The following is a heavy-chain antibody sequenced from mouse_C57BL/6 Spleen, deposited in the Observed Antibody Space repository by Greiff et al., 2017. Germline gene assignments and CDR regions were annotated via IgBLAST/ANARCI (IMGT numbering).Heavy chain of an antibody. CDR1: GYTFTSYW. V-gene: IGHV1-50*01. CDR2: IDPSDSYT. J-gene: IGHJ3*01. D-gene: IGHD2-4*01. Sequence: QVQLQQSGAELVKPGASVKLSCKASGYTFTSYWMQWVKQRPGQGLEWIGEIDPSDSYTNYNQKFKGKATLTVDPSSSTAYMQLSSLTSEDSAVYYCARKTDYDWFAYWGQGTLVTVSA. CDR3: ARKTDYDWFAY.